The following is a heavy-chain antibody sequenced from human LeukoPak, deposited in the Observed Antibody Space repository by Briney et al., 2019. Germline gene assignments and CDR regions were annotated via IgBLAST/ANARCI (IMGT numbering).Heavy chain of an antibody. CDR1: GFTFDDYG. J-gene: IGHJ4*02. Sequence: GGSLRLSCAASGFTFDDYGMSWVRQAPGKGLEWVSGINWNGGSTGYADSVKGRFTISRDNAKNSLYLQMNSLRAEDTAVYYCARVPYYDFWSGFDYWGQGTLVTVSS. D-gene: IGHD3-3*01. V-gene: IGHV3-20*04. CDR2: INWNGGST. CDR3: ARVPYYDFWSGFDY.